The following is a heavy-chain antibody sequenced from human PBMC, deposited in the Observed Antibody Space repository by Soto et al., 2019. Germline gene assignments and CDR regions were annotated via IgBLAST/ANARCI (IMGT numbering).Heavy chain of an antibody. CDR3: VRRVSGTYGY. V-gene: IGHV3-64*01. J-gene: IGHJ4*02. Sequence: EVQLAESGGGMVQPGGSLRLSCVASGFTFSSYDMHWVRQAPGKGLEYVSSISSNGGTTYYGNSVKGRFAISRDNSKNTLSLQMGSLRAEDMAVYYCVRRVSGTYGYWGQGNLVTVSS. CDR2: ISSNGGTT. D-gene: IGHD3-10*01. CDR1: GFTFSSYD.